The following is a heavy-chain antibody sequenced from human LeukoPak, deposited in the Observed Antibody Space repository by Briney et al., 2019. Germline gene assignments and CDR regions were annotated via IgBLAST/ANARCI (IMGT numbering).Heavy chain of an antibody. Sequence: ETLSLTCTVSGGSISSYYWSWVRQSPGKGLEWVSVIYSDGSTYYEDSVKGRFTISRDTSKNTLSLQMSSLRVEDTAVYFCAREKGRGVISPYYDCWGQGTLVTVSS. V-gene: IGHV3-53*01. D-gene: IGHD3-10*01. CDR3: AREKGRGVISPYYDC. CDR1: GGSISSYY. CDR2: IYSDGST. J-gene: IGHJ4*02.